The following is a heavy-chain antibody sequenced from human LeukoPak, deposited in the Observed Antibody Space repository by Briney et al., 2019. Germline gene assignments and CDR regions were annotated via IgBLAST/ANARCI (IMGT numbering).Heavy chain of an antibody. CDR1: GYTLTELS. D-gene: IGHD6-6*01. Sequence: ASVKVSCKVSGYTLTELSMHWVRRAPGKGLEWMGGFDPEDGETIYAQKFQGRVTMTEDTSTDTAYMELSSLRSEDTAVYYCATVAYSSSSFDYWGQGTLVTVSS. V-gene: IGHV1-24*01. CDR2: FDPEDGET. CDR3: ATVAYSSSSFDY. J-gene: IGHJ4*02.